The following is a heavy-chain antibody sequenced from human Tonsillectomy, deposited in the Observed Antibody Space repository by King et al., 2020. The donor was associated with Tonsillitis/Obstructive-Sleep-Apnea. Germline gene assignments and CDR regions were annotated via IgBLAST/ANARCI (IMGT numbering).Heavy chain of an antibody. V-gene: IGHV3-64D*06. CDR2: INNDGGYT. CDR1: GFTFSSYS. Sequence: VQLVESGGGLVQPGGSLRLSCSASGFTFSSYSMHWVRQAPGKGLEYVSGINNDGGYTPYADSVKGRFSISRDNSKNTLYLQMNSLRVEDTALYYCVKSRSQGLAPHDCWGRGILVTVSP. D-gene: IGHD3-3*02. J-gene: IGHJ4*02. CDR3: VKSRSQGLAPHDC.